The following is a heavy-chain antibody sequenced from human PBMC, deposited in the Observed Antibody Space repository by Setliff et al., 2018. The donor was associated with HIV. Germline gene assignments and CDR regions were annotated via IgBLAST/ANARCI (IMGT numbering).Heavy chain of an antibody. Sequence: SVKVSCKAAGGTFNNYVFSWVRKAPGRGLEWIGTIIPILDTTNYAQKFQDRVTITTDESASTAYMELSSLRSEDTAVYYCAREGKFRYYYYMDVWGKGTTVTVSS. J-gene: IGHJ6*03. CDR2: IIPILDTT. CDR3: AREGKFRYYYYMDV. CDR1: GGTFNNYV. D-gene: IGHD3-10*01. V-gene: IGHV1-69*11.